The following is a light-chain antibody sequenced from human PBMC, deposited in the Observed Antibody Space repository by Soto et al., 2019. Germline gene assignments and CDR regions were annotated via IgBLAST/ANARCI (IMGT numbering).Light chain of an antibody. CDR2: DAS. Sequence: DIQMTQSPYTLSPSVGDRVSITCRASQSISGCLAWYQQKPGKAPKLLIYDASSLESGVPSRFSGSGSGTEFSLTISRLQPDAFATYYCQQYNSYSVNAFGQGTKLEIK. CDR3: QQYNSYSVNA. J-gene: IGKJ2*01. V-gene: IGKV1-5*01. CDR1: QSISGC.